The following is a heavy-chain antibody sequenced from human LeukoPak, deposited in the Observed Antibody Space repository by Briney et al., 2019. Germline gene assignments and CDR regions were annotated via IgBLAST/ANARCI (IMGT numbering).Heavy chain of an antibody. CDR1: GYTFTSYY. Sequence: ASVKVSCKASGYTFTSYYMHWVRQAPGQGLEWMGIINPSGGSTSYAQKFQGRVTMTRDTSTSTVYMELSSLRAEDAAVYYCAKAPVTSCSGVYCYPFDYWGQGTLVTVSS. CDR3: AKAPVTSCSGVYCYPFDY. D-gene: IGHD2-15*01. CDR2: INPSGGST. J-gene: IGHJ4*02. V-gene: IGHV1-46*01.